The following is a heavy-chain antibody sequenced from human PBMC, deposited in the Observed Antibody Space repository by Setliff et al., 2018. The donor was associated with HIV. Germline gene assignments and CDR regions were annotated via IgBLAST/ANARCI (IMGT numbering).Heavy chain of an antibody. CDR2: IGGSGSAI. CDR3: AKRPPSGSGYFDY. Sequence: GGSLRLSCAVSGFIFNTYSMNWVRQAPGKGLEWVSYIGGSGSAIYYADSVKGRLTISRDNSKNTLYLQMNSLRAEDTAVYYCAKRPPSGSGYFDYWGQGTLVTVSS. D-gene: IGHD3-10*01. J-gene: IGHJ4*02. V-gene: IGHV3-48*01. CDR1: GFIFNTYS.